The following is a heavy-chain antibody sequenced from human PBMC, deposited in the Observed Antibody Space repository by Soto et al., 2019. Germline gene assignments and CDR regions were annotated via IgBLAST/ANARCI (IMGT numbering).Heavy chain of an antibody. CDR1: GYTFTSYA. V-gene: IGHV1-3*01. Sequence: QVQLVQSGAEVKKPGASVKVSCKASGYTFTSYAMHWVRQAPGQRLEWMGWINAGNGNTKYSQKFQGRVTITRDTSASTAYMELSSLRSEDTAVYYCARDLTYCSSTSCYAEVLNYWGQGTLVTVSS. J-gene: IGHJ4*02. D-gene: IGHD2-2*01. CDR2: INAGNGNT. CDR3: ARDLTYCSSTSCYAEVLNY.